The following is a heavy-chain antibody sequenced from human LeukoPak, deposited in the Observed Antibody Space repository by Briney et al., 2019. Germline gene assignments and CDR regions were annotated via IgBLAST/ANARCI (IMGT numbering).Heavy chain of an antibody. D-gene: IGHD3-3*01. CDR1: GGSISSGNHY. CDR2: IYHSGST. Sequence: PSETLSLTCTVSGGSISSGNHYWSWIRQPPGKGLEWIGYIYHSGSTYYSPSLKSRVAISVDRSKNQFSLKLSSVTAADTAVYYCASQLIDFWSSYQGDYWGQGTLVTVSS. J-gene: IGHJ4*02. CDR3: ASQLIDFWSSYQGDY. V-gene: IGHV4-30-2*01.